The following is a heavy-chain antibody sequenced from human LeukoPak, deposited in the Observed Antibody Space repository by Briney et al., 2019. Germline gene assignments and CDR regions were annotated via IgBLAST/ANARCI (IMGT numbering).Heavy chain of an antibody. V-gene: IGHV3-33*01. CDR1: GFTFSSYG. CDR2: IWYDGSNK. CDR3: ARATTYGGSPMDV. D-gene: IGHD4-23*01. J-gene: IGHJ6*02. Sequence: PGGSLRLSCAASGFTFSSYGMHRVRQAPGKGLEWVAVIWYDGSNKYYADSVKGRFTISRDNSKNTLYLQMNSLRAEDTAVYYCARATTYGGSPMDVWGQGTTVTVSS.